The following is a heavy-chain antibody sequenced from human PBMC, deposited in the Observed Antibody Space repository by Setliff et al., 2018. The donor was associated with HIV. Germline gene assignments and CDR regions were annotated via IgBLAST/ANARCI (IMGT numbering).Heavy chain of an antibody. V-gene: IGHV4-34*01. D-gene: IGHD1-20*01. J-gene: IGHJ2*01. CDR1: RGSFSHYY. Sequence: PSETLSLTCAVYRGSFSHYYWTWIRQSPGKGLEWIAEINQERTTFYNPSLKSRVTMSLDTSRNEVSLRLSSVTAADTATYFCARVRFNFDNVRCFDLWGPGTLVTVS. CDR3: ARVRFNFDNVRCFDL. CDR2: INQERTT.